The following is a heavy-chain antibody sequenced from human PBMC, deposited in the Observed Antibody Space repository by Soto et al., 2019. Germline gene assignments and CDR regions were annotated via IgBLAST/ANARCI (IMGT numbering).Heavy chain of an antibody. V-gene: IGHV1-69*13. CDR3: ARLYYYDSILNYYYGMDV. J-gene: IGHJ6*02. CDR2: IIPIFGTA. CDR1: GGTFSSYA. D-gene: IGHD3-22*01. Sequence: SVKVSCKASGGTFSSYAISWVRQAPGQGLEWMGGIIPIFGTANYAQKFQGRVTITADESTSTAYTELSSLRSEDTAVYYCARLYYYDSILNYYYGMDVWGQGTTVTVSS.